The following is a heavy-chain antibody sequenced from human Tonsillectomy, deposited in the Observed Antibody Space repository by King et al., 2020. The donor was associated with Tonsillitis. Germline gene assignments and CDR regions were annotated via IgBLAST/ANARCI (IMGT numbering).Heavy chain of an antibody. CDR1: GFSLSNARMG. V-gene: IGHV2-26*01. CDR2: IFSNDEK. J-gene: IGHJ6*02. CDR3: ARIVVVYYYYYGMDV. D-gene: IGHD2-15*01. Sequence: VTLKESGPVLVKPTETLTLTCTVSGFSLSNARMGVSWIRPPPGKALEWLAFIFSNDEKSYSTSLKSRLTISKDTSKSQVVLTMTNMDPVDTATYYCARIVVVYYYYYGMDVWGQGTTVTVS.